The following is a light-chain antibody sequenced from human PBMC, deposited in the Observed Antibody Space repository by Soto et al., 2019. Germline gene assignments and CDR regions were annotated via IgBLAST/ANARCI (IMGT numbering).Light chain of an antibody. CDR1: QGISGY. CDR3: QQYYTYPFT. Sequence: AIRMTQSPSSLSASAGDRVIITGRASQGISGYLAWYQQKPGKAPNLLIYAASTLQTGVPSRFSGSGSGTDFTLTISCLQSEDFATYYCQQYYTYPFTFGPGTKVDVK. J-gene: IGKJ3*01. CDR2: AAS. V-gene: IGKV1-8*01.